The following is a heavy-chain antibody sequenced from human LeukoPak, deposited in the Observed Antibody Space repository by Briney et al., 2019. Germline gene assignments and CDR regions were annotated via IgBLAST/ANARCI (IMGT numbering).Heavy chain of an antibody. V-gene: IGHV4-39*07. CDR3: ARATVDRMAVDY. CDR2: IYYSGST. J-gene: IGHJ4*02. CDR1: GGSISSSSYY. D-gene: IGHD6-19*01. Sequence: SETLSLTCTVSGGSISSSSYYWGWIRQPPGKGLEWIGSIYYSGSTYYNPSLKSRVTISVDTSKNQFSLKLSSVTAADTAVYYCARATVDRMAVDYWGQGTLVTVSS.